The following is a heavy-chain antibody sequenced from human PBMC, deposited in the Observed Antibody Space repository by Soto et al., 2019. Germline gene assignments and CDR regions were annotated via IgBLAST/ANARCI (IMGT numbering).Heavy chain of an antibody. CDR3: ARVRGTAGKRYFDY. CDR1: GGSMIAYY. J-gene: IGHJ4*02. Sequence: PSETLSLTCTVSGGSMIAYYWNWMRQPPGKGLQWIGYTYYSGSATYNHSLKSRVTISVDSSKNQFSLKLDSVTPADTAVYYCARVRGTAGKRYFDYWGPGTLVTVSS. D-gene: IGHD6-13*01. V-gene: IGHV4-59*01. CDR2: TYYSGSA.